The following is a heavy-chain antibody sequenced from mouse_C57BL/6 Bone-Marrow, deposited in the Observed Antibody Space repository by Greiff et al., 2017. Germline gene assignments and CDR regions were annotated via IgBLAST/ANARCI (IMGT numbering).Heavy chain of an antibody. Sequence: EVKLQESGAELVRPGASVKLSCTASGFNIKDDYMHWVKQRPEQGLEWIGWIDPENGGTEYTSKFQGKATITADTSSNTAYLQLSSLTSGDTAVYYCTTGTVVATEYFDVWGTGTTVTVSS. CDR3: TTGTVVATEYFDV. J-gene: IGHJ1*03. D-gene: IGHD1-1*01. CDR1: GFNIKDDY. V-gene: IGHV14-4*01. CDR2: IDPENGGT.